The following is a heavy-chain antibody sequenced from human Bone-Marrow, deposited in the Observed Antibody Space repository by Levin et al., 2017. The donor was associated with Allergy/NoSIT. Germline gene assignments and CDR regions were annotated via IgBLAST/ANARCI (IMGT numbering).Heavy chain of an antibody. D-gene: IGHD2/OR15-2a*01. V-gene: IGHV6-1*01. CDR3: ARGRFSTFDS. CDR2: TYRGSTSYN. CDR1: GDSLSGIGIA. J-gene: IGHJ4*02. Sequence: LRLSCDVSGDSLSGIGIAWNWIRQSPSRGLEWLGRTYRGSTSYNEDSISVKSRININVDTSKNRYSLQLNSVTPEDTAVYYCARGRFSTFDSWGQGTLVTVSS.